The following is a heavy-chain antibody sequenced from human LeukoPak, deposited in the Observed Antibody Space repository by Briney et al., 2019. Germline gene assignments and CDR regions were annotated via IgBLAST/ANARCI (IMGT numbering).Heavy chain of an antibody. V-gene: IGHV4-38-2*01. CDR2: IYHTGST. Sequence: PSETRSLTCGVSGYSISRGYYWAWIRQPPGKGLEWIGTIYHTGSTYYNPSLESRVTISVDTSKNEFSLNLNSVTAADTAVYYCARAGWIITSGIDYWGQGALVTVSS. CDR3: ARAGWIITSGIDY. CDR1: GYSISRGYY. J-gene: IGHJ4*02. D-gene: IGHD3-10*01.